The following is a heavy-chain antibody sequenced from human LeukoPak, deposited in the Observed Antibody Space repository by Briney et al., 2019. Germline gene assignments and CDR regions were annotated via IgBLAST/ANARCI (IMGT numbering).Heavy chain of an antibody. D-gene: IGHD2-21*02. CDR2: ISNGNT. CDR3: VREAGYCASVCLKTNWFDP. J-gene: IGHJ5*02. CDR1: GFPFSNHA. V-gene: IGHV3-23*01. Sequence: GGSLRLSCAASGFPFSNHAMSWVRQPPGKGLEWVSAISNGNTYYADSVRGRFTISRDDSKNMVYLQMNSLRVEDTALCYCVREAGYCASVCLKTNWFDPWGQGTLVTVSS.